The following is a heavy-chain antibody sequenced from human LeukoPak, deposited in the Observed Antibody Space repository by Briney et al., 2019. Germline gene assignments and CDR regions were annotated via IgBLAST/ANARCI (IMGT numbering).Heavy chain of an antibody. CDR3: ARGALIPDF. V-gene: IGHV3-23*01. J-gene: IGHJ4*02. CDR1: GFTFSSYA. CDR2: ISKSDGST. Sequence: GGSLRLSCAASGFTFSSYAMTWVRQAPGKGLAWVSSISKSDGSTYYADSVKGRFTISRDNSKNTVYLHMDSLRVEDTAIYYYARGALIPDFRGQGTLVTVSS. D-gene: IGHD2-21*01.